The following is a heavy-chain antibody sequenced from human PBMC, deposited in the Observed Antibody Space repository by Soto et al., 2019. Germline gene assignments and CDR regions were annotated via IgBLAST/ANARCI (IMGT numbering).Heavy chain of an antibody. CDR3: ANGASGSYLFDAFDI. V-gene: IGHV3-43*01. CDR1: GFTFDDYT. J-gene: IGHJ3*02. D-gene: IGHD1-26*01. Sequence: GGSLRLSCAASGFTFDDYTMHWVRQAPGKGLEWVSLISWDGGSTYYADSVKGRFTISRDNSKNSLYLQMNSLRTEDTALYYCANGASGSYLFDAFDIWGQGTMVTVSS. CDR2: ISWDGGST.